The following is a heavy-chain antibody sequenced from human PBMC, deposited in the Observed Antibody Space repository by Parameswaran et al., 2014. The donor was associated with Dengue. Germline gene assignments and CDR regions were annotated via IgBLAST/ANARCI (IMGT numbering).Heavy chain of an antibody. J-gene: IGHJ5*02. V-gene: IGHV4-39*01. CDR2: IYYTGDT. CDR3: AFVHYGTNWYGDL. D-gene: IGHD4/OR15-4a*01. Sequence: VRQLQGRGLEWIGTIYYTGDTYYNPSLKSRLTISVDTSKIHFSLKLNSVTAADTAVYYCAFVHYGTNWYGDLWGRGTLVTVSS.